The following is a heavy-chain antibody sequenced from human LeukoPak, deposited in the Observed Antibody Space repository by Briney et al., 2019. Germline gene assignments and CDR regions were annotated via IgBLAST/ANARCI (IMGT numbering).Heavy chain of an antibody. V-gene: IGHV3-23*01. CDR1: GFTFSNYG. CDR3: AKYVASGTGRWYYYYGLDV. Sequence: GGSLRLSCAASGFTFSNYGMTWVRQAPGKGLEWVSAISRSGGSTYYADSVKGRFTISRDNSNNTLYVQMNRLRAEDTAIYYCAKYVASGTGRWYYYYGLDVWVQGTTVTVSS. CDR2: ISRSGGST. J-gene: IGHJ6*02. D-gene: IGHD4-23*01.